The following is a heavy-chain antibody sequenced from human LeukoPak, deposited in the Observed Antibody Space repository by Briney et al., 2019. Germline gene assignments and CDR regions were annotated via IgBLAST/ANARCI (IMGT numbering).Heavy chain of an antibody. CDR1: GGSLSSYY. Sequence: SETLSLTCTVSGGSLSSYYWSWIRQPAGKGLEWIGRIYTSGSTNYNPSLKSRVTMSVDTSKNQFSLKLSSVTAADTAVYYCASLAYCGGDCYLGGWYFDLWGRGTLVTVSS. CDR3: ASLAYCGGDCYLGGWYFDL. CDR2: IYTSGST. J-gene: IGHJ2*01. V-gene: IGHV4-4*07. D-gene: IGHD2-21*02.